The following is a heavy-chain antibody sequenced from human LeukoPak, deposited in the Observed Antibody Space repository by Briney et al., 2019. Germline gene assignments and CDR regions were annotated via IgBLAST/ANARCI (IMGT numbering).Heavy chain of an antibody. Sequence: SETLFLTCAVYGGSFSGHYWSWIRQPPGKGLEWIGEINHSGSTNYNPSLKSRVTISVDTSKNQFSLKLSSVTAADTAVYYCARGLYSSSWPQMKLFDPWGQGTLVTVSS. CDR1: GGSFSGHY. J-gene: IGHJ5*02. CDR2: INHSGST. V-gene: IGHV4-34*01. D-gene: IGHD6-13*01. CDR3: ARGLYSSSWPQMKLFDP.